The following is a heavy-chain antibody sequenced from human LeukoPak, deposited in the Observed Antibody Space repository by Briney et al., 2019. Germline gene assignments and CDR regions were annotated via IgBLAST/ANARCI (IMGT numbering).Heavy chain of an antibody. CDR3: AKAGSGSYYPTWFDP. D-gene: IGHD3-10*01. J-gene: IGHJ5*02. V-gene: IGHV3-23*01. CDR2: ISGSGGSP. CDR1: GFTFSSYA. Sequence: GGSLRLSCAASGFTFSSYAISWVRQAPGKGLEWVSTISGSGGSPYYADSVKGRFTISRDISKNTLYQQVNSLRAEDTAVYYCAKAGSGSYYPTWFDPWGQGTLVTVSS.